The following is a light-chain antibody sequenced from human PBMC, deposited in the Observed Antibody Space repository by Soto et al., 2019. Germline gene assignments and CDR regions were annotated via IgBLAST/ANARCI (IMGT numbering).Light chain of an antibody. Sequence: ERVLTQSPGTLALSPGETATLSCRASQSVSSDYLAWYQQKPGQPPRLLIYDASNRATGIPARFSGSGSGTDFTLTISSLEPEDFAVYYCQQRSNWPLSITFGQGTRLEIK. CDR3: QQRSNWPLSIT. V-gene: IGKV3-11*01. CDR2: DAS. CDR1: QSVSSDY. J-gene: IGKJ5*01.